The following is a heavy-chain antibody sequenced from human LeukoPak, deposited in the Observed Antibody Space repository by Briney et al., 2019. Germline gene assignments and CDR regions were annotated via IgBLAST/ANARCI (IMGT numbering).Heavy chain of an antibody. CDR1: GYTFTSYD. D-gene: IGHD3-3*01. CDR2: MNPNSGNT. V-gene: IGHV1-8*03. Sequence: ASVKVSCKASGYTFTSYDINWVRQATGQGLEWMGWMNPNSGNTGYAQKFQGRVTITRNTSISTAYMELGSLRSEDTAVYYCARGRDFWSGWANWFDPWGQGTLVTVSS. CDR3: ARGRDFWSGWANWFDP. J-gene: IGHJ5*02.